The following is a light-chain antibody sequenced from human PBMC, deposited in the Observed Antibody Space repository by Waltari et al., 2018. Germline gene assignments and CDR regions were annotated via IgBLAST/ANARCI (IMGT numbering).Light chain of an antibody. V-gene: IGKV1-5*03. J-gene: IGKJ1*01. CDR1: QGVGRW. CDR3: QHYNSYSSWT. CDR2: KAS. Sequence: DIQMTQSPSTLSASVGDRVTLTCRASQGVGRWLAWYQQKAGKAPRCLISKASNLESGVPARFSVSGSGTEFTLTISSLQPDDFATYYCQHYNSYSSWTFGQGTKVEIK.